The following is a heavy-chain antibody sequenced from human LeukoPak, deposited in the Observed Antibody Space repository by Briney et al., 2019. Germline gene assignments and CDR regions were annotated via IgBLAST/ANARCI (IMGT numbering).Heavy chain of an antibody. CDR3: VGTKYNDSPVLSN. CDR1: GGSFTTYY. J-gene: IGHJ4*02. V-gene: IGHV4-34*01. CDR2: INLRGTT. Sequence: SETLSLTCAVYGGSFTTYYGTWIRQPPGKGLEWIGEINLRGTTNYNPSLESRVTISLDTSKNQFSLKLTSVTAADTAVCYCVGTKYNDSPVLSNWGQGSLVTVSS. D-gene: IGHD1-1*01.